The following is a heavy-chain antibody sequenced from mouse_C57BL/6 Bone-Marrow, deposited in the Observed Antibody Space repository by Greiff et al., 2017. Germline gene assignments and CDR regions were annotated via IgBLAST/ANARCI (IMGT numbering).Heavy chain of an antibody. CDR1: GFSFTSYG. J-gene: IGHJ4*01. Sequence: QVQLKESGPGLVTPSQCLSITCTVSGFSFTSYGVDWVRQPPGKGLEWLGVLWGGGGTNYNSAHLSRLSISKYNSKSQVFLNMNSLHTDDTAIYYCTKLGYAMDYWGQGTSVTVSS. CDR3: TKLGYAMDY. V-gene: IGHV2-9*01. CDR2: LWGGGGT.